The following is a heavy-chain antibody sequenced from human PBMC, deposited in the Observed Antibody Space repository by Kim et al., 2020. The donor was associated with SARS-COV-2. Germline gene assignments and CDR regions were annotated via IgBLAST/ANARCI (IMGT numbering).Heavy chain of an antibody. CDR2: CSYSGST. CDR3: ARHNHGVDF. J-gene: IGHJ6*02. CDR1: GGSITSGSYY. V-gene: IGHV4-39*01. Sequence: SETLSLTCTVSGGSITSGSYYWGWIRQPPGKGLEWIASCSYSGSTFYNPSLESRLTVYVDTSKEQFSLKLMSVTAADTAVYYCARHNHGVDFWGQGTPVTVSS.